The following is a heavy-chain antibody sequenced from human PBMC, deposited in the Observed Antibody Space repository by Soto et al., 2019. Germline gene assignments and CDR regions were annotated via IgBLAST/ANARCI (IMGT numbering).Heavy chain of an antibody. CDR2: IIPIFGTA. CDR3: ARDPYDDSSVYPLRQH. D-gene: IGHD3-22*01. J-gene: IGHJ1*01. CDR1: GGTFSSYA. V-gene: IGHV1-69*13. Sequence: SVKVSCKASGGTFSSYAISWVRQAPGQGLEWMGGIIPIFGTANYAQKFQGRVTITADESTSTAYMELSSLRSEDTAVYYCARDPYDDSSVYPLRQHWGQGTMVTVYS.